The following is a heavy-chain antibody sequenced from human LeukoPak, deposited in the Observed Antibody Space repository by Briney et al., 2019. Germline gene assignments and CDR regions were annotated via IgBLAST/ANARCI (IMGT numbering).Heavy chain of an antibody. CDR2: ISGSGDST. CDR3: AKARGVATNYGALDY. CDR1: GFALDDYT. V-gene: IGHV3-23*01. J-gene: IGHJ4*02. D-gene: IGHD5-24*01. Sequence: GGSLRLSCAASGFALDDYTMHWVRQAPGKGLEWVSGISGSGDSTYYADSVKGRFTISRDKSTSILYLQINSLRVEDTAVYYCAKARGVATNYGALDYWGQGTLVTVSS.